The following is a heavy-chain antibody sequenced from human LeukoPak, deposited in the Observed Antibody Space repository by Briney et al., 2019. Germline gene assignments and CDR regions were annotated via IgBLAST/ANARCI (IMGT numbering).Heavy chain of an antibody. CDR2: ISGSGGST. CDR1: GFTFSSYA. CDR3: TTIDSSSWYYY. Sequence: GGSLRLSCAASGFTFSSYAMSWVRQAPGKGLEWVSAISGSGGSTYYADSVKGRFTISRDNSKNTLYLQMNSLRAEDTGVYYCTTIDSSSWYYYWGKGTLVTVSS. D-gene: IGHD6-13*01. J-gene: IGHJ4*02. V-gene: IGHV3-23*01.